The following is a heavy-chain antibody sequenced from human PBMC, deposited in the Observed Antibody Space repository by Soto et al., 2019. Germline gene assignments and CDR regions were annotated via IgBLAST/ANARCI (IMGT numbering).Heavy chain of an antibody. CDR2: IRSKANSYAT. CDR1: GFTFSGSA. Sequence: GGSLRLSCAASGFTFSGSAMHWVRQAPGKGLEWVGRIRSKANSYATAYAASMKGRFTISRDDSKNTAYLQMNSLKTEDTAVYYCAAQTSTIFGVVTPGWFDPWGQGTLVTVSS. D-gene: IGHD3-3*01. CDR3: AAQTSTIFGVVTPGWFDP. J-gene: IGHJ5*02. V-gene: IGHV3-73*01.